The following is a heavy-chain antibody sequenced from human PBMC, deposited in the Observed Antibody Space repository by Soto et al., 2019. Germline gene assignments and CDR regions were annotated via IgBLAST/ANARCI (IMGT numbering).Heavy chain of an antibody. Sequence: GGSLRLSCTASGFTFSNYAMTWVRQAPGKGLEWVSGITGSGDTTYYADSVKGRFTISRDNSKNTLHLQMNSLRADDTAVYYCAEQRDCIPTRCYTPAGYWGMDVWGQGTTDTVSS. V-gene: IGHV3-23*01. CDR1: GFTFSNYA. CDR3: AEQRDCIPTRCYTPAGYWGMDV. D-gene: IGHD2-2*02. CDR2: ITGSGDTT. J-gene: IGHJ6*02.